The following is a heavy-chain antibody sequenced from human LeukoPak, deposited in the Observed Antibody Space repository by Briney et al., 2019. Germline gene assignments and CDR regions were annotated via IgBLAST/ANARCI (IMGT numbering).Heavy chain of an antibody. D-gene: IGHD5-24*01. Sequence: GGSLRLSCGASGFTFSSYWMTWVRQAPGKGREGGANIKQDGSEKYYVDSVKGRFTISRDNAKNSLYLQMNSLRAEDTAVYYCARDAGSRDWLDPWGQGTLVTVSS. CDR2: IKQDGSEK. V-gene: IGHV3-7*01. J-gene: IGHJ5*02. CDR1: GFTFSSYW. CDR3: ARDAGSRDWLDP.